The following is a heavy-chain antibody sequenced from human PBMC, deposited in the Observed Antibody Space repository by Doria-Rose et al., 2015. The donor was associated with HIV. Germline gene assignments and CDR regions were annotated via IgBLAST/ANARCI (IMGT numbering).Heavy chain of an antibody. D-gene: IGHD6-13*01. Sequence: QITLKESGPVLVKPTETLTLTCTVSGVSLSSPGMGVSWIRQPPGKALEWLANIFSDDARSHKPSLKSRLTISRGTSKSQVALTMTDMDPVDTATYYCARIKSSRWYHKYYFDFWGQGTLVIVSA. CDR2: IFSDDAR. V-gene: IGHV2-26*01. CDR1: GVSLSSPGMG. CDR3: ARIKSSRWYHKYYFDF. J-gene: IGHJ4*02.